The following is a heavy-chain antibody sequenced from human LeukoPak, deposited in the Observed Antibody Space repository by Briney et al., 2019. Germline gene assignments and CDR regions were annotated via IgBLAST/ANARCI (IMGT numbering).Heavy chain of an antibody. CDR3: ARGYSGYTHRAGWFDP. D-gene: IGHD5-12*01. V-gene: IGHV4-59*01. Sequence: SEALSLTCTDSGGSISSYYWSCIRQPPGEGLEWVGHIYYSGSTNYNPSLKSRVTISVDTSKNQFSLKLSSVTAADTAVYYCARGYSGYTHRAGWFDPWGQGTLVTVSS. J-gene: IGHJ5*02. CDR2: IYYSGST. CDR1: GGSISSYY.